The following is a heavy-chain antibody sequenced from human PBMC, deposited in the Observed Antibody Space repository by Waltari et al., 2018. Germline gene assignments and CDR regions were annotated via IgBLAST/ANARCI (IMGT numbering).Heavy chain of an antibody. Sequence: EVQLVQSGAEVKKPGATVKISSKVSGDTFTAYYMHWVQRAPGKGLEWMGLVDPEDGETIYAEKFQGRVTITADTSTDTAYMELSSLRSEDTAVYYCATDFSHSGGNWFDPWGQGTLVTVSS. V-gene: IGHV1-69-2*01. J-gene: IGHJ5*02. D-gene: IGHD2-15*01. CDR1: GDTFTAYY. CDR2: VDPEDGET. CDR3: ATDFSHSGGNWFDP.